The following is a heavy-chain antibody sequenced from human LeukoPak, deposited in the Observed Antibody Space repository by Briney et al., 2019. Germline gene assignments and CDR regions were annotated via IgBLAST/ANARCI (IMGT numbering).Heavy chain of an antibody. D-gene: IGHD3-10*01. Sequence: ASVKVSCKASGYTFTSYDINWVRQATGQGLEWMGWMNPNSGNTGYAQKFQGRVTMTRNTSISTAYMELSSLRSEDTAVYYCAILQSRIDYYGGGGYDAFDIWGQGTMVTVSS. CDR3: AILQSRIDYYGGGGYDAFDI. CDR1: GYTFTSYD. V-gene: IGHV1-8*01. J-gene: IGHJ3*02. CDR2: MNPNSGNT.